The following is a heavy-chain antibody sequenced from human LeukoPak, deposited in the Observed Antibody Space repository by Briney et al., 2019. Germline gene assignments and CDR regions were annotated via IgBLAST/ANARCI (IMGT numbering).Heavy chain of an antibody. CDR1: GGSINPGDYY. V-gene: IGHV4-30-4*01. CDR3: AGGYRYWYFDL. J-gene: IGHJ2*01. CDR2: IDYSGIT. Sequence: SETLSLTCTVSGGSINPGDYYWSWIRQPPGKGLEWIGYIDYSGITYYNPSLKSRVTISVDTSKNQFSLKLSSVTAADTAVYYCAGGYRYWYFDLWGRGTLVAVSS. D-gene: IGHD1-1*01.